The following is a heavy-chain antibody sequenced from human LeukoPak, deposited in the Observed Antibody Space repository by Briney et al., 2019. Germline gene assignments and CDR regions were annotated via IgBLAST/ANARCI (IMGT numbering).Heavy chain of an antibody. V-gene: IGHV3-9*01. CDR2: ISWNSGSI. D-gene: IGHD2-15*01. CDR3: AKDSCSGGSCYAWEGSIDY. CDR1: GFTFDDYA. Sequence: PGGSLRLSCAASGFTFDDYAMHWVRQAPGKGLEWVSGISWNSGSIGYADSVKGRFTISRDNSKNSLYLQMNSLRAEDTALYYCAKDSCSGGSCYAWEGSIDYWGQGTLVTVSS. J-gene: IGHJ4*02.